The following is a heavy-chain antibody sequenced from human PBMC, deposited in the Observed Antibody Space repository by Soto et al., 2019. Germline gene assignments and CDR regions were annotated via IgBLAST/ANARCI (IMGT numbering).Heavy chain of an antibody. J-gene: IGHJ4*02. CDR1: GGPFSGYY. CDR3: ARGQLWSD. CDR2: IHHGGTT. D-gene: IGHD3-10*01. Sequence: SETLSLTCTVYGGPFSGYYWSWIRQSPGKGLEWIGEIHHGGTTNYNPSLKSRVTISVDRSKNQFSLKLKSVTAADTAIYYCARGQLWSDWGQGTLVTVSS. V-gene: IGHV4-34*01.